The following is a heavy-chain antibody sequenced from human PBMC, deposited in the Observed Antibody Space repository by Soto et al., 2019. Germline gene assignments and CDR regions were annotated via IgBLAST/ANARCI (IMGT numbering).Heavy chain of an antibody. CDR3: ARETTVTYTIDY. D-gene: IGHD4-17*01. CDR1: GGSVSSGSYY. Sequence: PSETLSLTCAVSGGSVSSGSYYWSWIRQPPGKGLEWIGYIYYSGSTNYNPSLKSRVTISVDTSKNQFSLKLSSVTAADTAVYYCARETTVTYTIDYWGQGTLVTVSS. CDR2: IYYSGST. V-gene: IGHV4-61*01. J-gene: IGHJ4*02.